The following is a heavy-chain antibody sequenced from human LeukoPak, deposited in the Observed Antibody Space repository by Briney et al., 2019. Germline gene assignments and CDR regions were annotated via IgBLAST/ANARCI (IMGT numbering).Heavy chain of an antibody. V-gene: IGHV1-18*01. Sequence: ASVKVSCTASGYTFTSYGISWVRQAPGQGLEWMGWISAYNGNTNYAQKLQGRVTMTTDTSTSTAYMELRSLRSDDTAVYCCARDGAYYYGSGSYYRQDNWFDPWGQGTLVTVSS. CDR2: ISAYNGNT. CDR3: ARDGAYYYGSGSYYRQDNWFDP. CDR1: GYTFTSYG. D-gene: IGHD3-10*01. J-gene: IGHJ5*02.